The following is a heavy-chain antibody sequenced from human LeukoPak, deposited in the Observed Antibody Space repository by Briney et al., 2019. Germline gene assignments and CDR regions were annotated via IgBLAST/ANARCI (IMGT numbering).Heavy chain of an antibody. V-gene: IGHV4-4*07. CDR2: IYTSGST. CDR3: ARVPYDYVWGSYRMGYYFDY. CDR1: GGSISSYY. J-gene: IGHJ4*02. D-gene: IGHD3-16*02. Sequence: PSETLSLTCTVSGGSISSYYWSWIRQPAGKGLEWIGRIYTSGSTNYNPSLKSRVTMSVDTSKNQFSLKLSSVTAADTAVYYCARVPYDYVWGSYRMGYYFDYWGQGTLVTVSS.